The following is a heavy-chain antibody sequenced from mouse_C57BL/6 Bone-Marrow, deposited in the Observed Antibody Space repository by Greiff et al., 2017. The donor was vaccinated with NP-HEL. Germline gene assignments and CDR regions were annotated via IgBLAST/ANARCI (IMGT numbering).Heavy chain of an antibody. Sequence: VQLQQSGAELVKPGASVKLSCKASGYTFTEYTIHWVKQRSGQGLEWIGWFYPGRGSIKYNEKFKDKATLTADKSSSTVYMELSRLTSEDSAVYFCARHEDHNGNFLYYYAMDYWGQGTSVTVSS. CDR1: GYTFTEYT. J-gene: IGHJ4*01. V-gene: IGHV1-62-2*01. CDR2: FYPGRGSI. D-gene: IGHD2-1*01. CDR3: ARHEDHNGNFLYYYAMDY.